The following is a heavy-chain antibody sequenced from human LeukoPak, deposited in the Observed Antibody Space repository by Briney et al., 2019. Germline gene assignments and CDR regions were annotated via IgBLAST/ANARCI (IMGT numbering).Heavy chain of an antibody. Sequence: GGPLRLSCAASGFTFSSYSMNWVRQAPGKGLEWVSSISSSSSYIYYADSVKGRFTISRDNAKNSLYLQMNSLRAEDTAVYYCARSIARAAFDIWGQGTMVTVSS. V-gene: IGHV3-21*01. CDR2: ISSSSSYI. CDR3: ARSIARAAFDI. CDR1: GFTFSSYS. J-gene: IGHJ3*02. D-gene: IGHD6-13*01.